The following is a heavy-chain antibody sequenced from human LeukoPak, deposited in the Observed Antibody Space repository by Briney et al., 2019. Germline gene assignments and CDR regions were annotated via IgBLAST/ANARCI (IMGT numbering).Heavy chain of an antibody. CDR3: ARVALDFWTPAFDY. V-gene: IGHV3-48*02. J-gene: IGHJ4*02. Sequence: GGSLRLSCAASGFTFSSYSMNWVRQAPGKGLEWVSYTSSSSSTIYYADSVKGRFTISRDNAKNSLYLQMNSLRDEDTAVYYCARVALDFWTPAFDYWGQGTLVTVSS. CDR1: GFTFSSYS. CDR2: TSSSSSTI. D-gene: IGHD3/OR15-3a*01.